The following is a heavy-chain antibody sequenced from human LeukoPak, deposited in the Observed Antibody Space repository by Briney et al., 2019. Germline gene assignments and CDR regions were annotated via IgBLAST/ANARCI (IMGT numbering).Heavy chain of an antibody. CDR2: IYTSGST. J-gene: IGHJ4*02. D-gene: IGHD2-15*01. V-gene: IGHV4-4*07. CDR1: GSSISSYY. Sequence: KTSETLSLTCTVSGSSISSYYWSWIRQPAGKGLEWLGRIYTSGSTNYNPSLKSRVTMSVDTSKNQFSLKLSSVTAADTAVYYCARWGKGYCSGGSCYPYYFDYWGQGTLVTVSS. CDR3: ARWGKGYCSGGSCYPYYFDY.